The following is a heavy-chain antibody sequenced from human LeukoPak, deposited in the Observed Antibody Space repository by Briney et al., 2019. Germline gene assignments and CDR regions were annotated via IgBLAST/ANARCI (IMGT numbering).Heavy chain of an antibody. J-gene: IGHJ6*02. CDR3: AREDYYYYGMDV. Sequence: SQTLSLTCTVSGGSISSGDYYWSWIRQPPGKGLEWIGYIYYSGSTNYKPSLKSRVTISVDMSKNQFSLKLSSVTAADTAVYYCAREDYYYYGMDVWGQGTTVTVSS. CDR1: GGSISSGDYY. CDR2: IYYSGST. V-gene: IGHV4-61*08.